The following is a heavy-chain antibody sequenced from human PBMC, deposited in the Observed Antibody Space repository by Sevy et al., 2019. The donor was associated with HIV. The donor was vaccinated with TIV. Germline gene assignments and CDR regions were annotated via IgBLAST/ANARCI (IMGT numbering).Heavy chain of an antibody. CDR1: GGTFSSYA. Sequence: ASVKVSCKASGGTFSSYAISWVRQAPGQGLEWMGGIIPIFGTANYAQKFQGRVTITADESTSTAYMGLGSLRSEDTAVYYCARFVGDIVVVPAAIPAGLYGMDVWGQGTTVTVSS. CDR3: ARFVGDIVVVPAAIPAGLYGMDV. J-gene: IGHJ6*02. D-gene: IGHD2-2*02. CDR2: IIPIFGTA. V-gene: IGHV1-69*13.